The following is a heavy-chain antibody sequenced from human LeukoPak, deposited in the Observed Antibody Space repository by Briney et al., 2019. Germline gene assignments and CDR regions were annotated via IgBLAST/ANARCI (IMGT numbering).Heavy chain of an antibody. CDR3: ARDLKTYYDFWSGPERHLDP. J-gene: IGHJ5*02. D-gene: IGHD3-3*01. CDR1: GDSVSSNSAA. Sequence: HSQTLSLTCAISGDSVSSNSAAWNWIRQSPSRGLEWLGRTYYRSKWYNDYAVSVKSRITINPDTSKNQFSLQLNSVTPEDTAVYYCARDLKTYYDFWSGPERHLDPWGQGTLVTVSS. CDR2: TYYRSKWYN. V-gene: IGHV6-1*01.